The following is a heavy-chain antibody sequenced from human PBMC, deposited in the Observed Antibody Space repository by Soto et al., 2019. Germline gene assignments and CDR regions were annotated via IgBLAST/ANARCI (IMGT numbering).Heavy chain of an antibody. CDR3: ARRSIAGEKIDY. D-gene: IGHD6-6*01. J-gene: IGHJ4*02. CDR2: IFYSGST. V-gene: IGHV4-39*01. Sequence: PSETLSLTCTVSGGSISSSSYYWGWIRQPPGKGLEWIGSIFYSGSTYYNPSLKSRVTISVDTSKNQFSLKLSSVTAADTAVYYCARRSIAGEKIDYWGQGTLVTVSS. CDR1: GGSISSSSYY.